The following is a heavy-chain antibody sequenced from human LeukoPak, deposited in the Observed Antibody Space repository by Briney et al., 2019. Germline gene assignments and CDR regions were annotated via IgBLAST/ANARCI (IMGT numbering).Heavy chain of an antibody. J-gene: IGHJ6*02. CDR2: IGTAADP. Sequence: GGSLRLSCAASGFTFRNYDIHWVRQATGKGLEWVSGIGTAADPYYIGSVKGRFTISRENAKNSLYLQMNSLRAGDTAVYYCARGSAIVGATGYYNGMDVWGQKTT. CDR3: ARGSAIVGATGYYNGMDV. D-gene: IGHD1-26*01. CDR1: GFTFRNYD. V-gene: IGHV3-13*05.